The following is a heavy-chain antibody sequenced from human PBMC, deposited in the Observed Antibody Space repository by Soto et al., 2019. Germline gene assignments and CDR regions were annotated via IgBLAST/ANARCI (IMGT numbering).Heavy chain of an antibody. Sequence: VQVVESGGGLVQPGGSLRLSCAASGFSFSSYSMSWVRQAPGKGLEWVSSISATGTDIHYADSVKGRFTVSRDNARNSLYLQMNTLRGDDTAVYYCARDGVAYTAYYYYMDVWGKGTTVSVSS. D-gene: IGHD2-2*02. CDR3: ARDGVAYTAYYYYMDV. CDR1: GFSFSSYS. J-gene: IGHJ6*03. CDR2: ISATGTDI. V-gene: IGHV3-21*01.